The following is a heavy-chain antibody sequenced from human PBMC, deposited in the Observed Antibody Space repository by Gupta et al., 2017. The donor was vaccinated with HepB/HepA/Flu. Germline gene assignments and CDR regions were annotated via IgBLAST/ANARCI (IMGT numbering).Heavy chain of an antibody. V-gene: IGHV3-11*01. Sequence: GLEWVSYISSSGSTIYYADSVKGRFTISRDNAKNSLYLQMNSLRAEDTAVYYCARDSGWDTAMVTLEAFDYWGQGTLVTVSS. CDR2: ISSSGSTI. D-gene: IGHD5-18*01. CDR3: ARDSGWDTAMVTLEAFDY. J-gene: IGHJ4*02.